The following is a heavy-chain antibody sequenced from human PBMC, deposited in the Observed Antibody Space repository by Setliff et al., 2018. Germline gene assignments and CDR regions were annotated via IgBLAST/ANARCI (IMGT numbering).Heavy chain of an antibody. V-gene: IGHV3-11*01. J-gene: IGHJ6*03. D-gene: IGHD3-3*01. CDR2: ISRSGSTI. CDR3: ARGGRFAHYMDV. Sequence: GGSLRLSCAASGFTFSDYYMRWIRQAPGKGLEWVSYISRSGSTIYCTDSVKGRFTISRDNAKNSLYLQMNSLRAEDTAVYYCARGGRFAHYMDVWGKGTTVTVSS. CDR1: GFTFSDYY.